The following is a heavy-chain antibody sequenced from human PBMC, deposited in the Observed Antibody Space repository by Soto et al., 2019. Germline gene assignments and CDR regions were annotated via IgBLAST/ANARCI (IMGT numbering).Heavy chain of an antibody. Sequence: QVQLVQSGAEVKKPGASVKVSCKASGYTFSSYDINWVRQATGQGLEWMGWLNPNSGDTGYAQKFRGXVXLXXNTSINTAYIELSSLTSDDTDVYYCATSGGGWYLYWGQGTLVTVSS. V-gene: IGHV1-8*01. CDR1: GYTFSSYD. CDR2: LNPNSGDT. CDR3: ATSGGGWYLY. D-gene: IGHD6-19*01. J-gene: IGHJ4*02.